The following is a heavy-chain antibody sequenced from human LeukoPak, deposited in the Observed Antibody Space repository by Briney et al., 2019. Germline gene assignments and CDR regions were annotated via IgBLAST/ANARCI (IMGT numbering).Heavy chain of an antibody. V-gene: IGHV4-59*08. Sequence: PSETLSLTCTVAGGSISSYYCSCIRQPPGKGLEWIGDIYYSVSTNYNPSLKSRVTISVDTSKNPFSLRLSSVTAADTAVYYSARLASGSYGPLTPFDYWGQGTLVTVSS. CDR3: ARLASGSYGPLTPFDY. CDR1: GGSISSYY. J-gene: IGHJ4*02. CDR2: IYYSVST. D-gene: IGHD1-26*01.